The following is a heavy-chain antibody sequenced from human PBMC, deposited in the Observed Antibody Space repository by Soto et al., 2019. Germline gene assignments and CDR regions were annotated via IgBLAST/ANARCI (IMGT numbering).Heavy chain of an antibody. Sequence: LRLSCAASGFTFGSYWMNWVRQAPGKGLVWISRIDSDGSSTTYADSVKGRFTTSRDNAKNTLYLQMSSLRVEDTAVYYCARGRPYGMDVWGQGTTVTVSS. V-gene: IGHV3-74*01. CDR1: GFTFGSYW. J-gene: IGHJ6*02. CDR2: IDSDGSST. CDR3: ARGRPYGMDV.